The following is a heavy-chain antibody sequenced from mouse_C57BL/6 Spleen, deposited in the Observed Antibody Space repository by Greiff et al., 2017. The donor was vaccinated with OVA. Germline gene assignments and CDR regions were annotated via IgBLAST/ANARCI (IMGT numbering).Heavy chain of an antibody. Sequence: VQLQQSGAELVRPGTSVKVSCKASGYAFTNYLIEWVKQRPGQGLEWIGVINPGSGGTNYNEKFKGKATLTADKSSSTAYMQLSSLTSEDSAVYFCARDYYYGSSYAWFAYWGQGTLVTVSA. D-gene: IGHD1-1*01. J-gene: IGHJ3*01. V-gene: IGHV1-54*01. CDR3: ARDYYYGSSYAWFAY. CDR2: INPGSGGT. CDR1: GYAFTNYL.